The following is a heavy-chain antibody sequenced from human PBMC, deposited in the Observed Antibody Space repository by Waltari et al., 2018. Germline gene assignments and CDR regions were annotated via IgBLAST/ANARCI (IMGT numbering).Heavy chain of an antibody. J-gene: IGHJ3*02. Sequence: EVQLVESGGGLVQPGGSMRLSCAASGCPLSNSWTSWVRQAPGKGPDWVANIMTDGREEYYVDSVRCRFTISRDNAKNSLYLQMNSLRPEDTAVYYCVRDQWFAFDIWGQGTMVTVSS. CDR3: VRDQWFAFDI. CDR1: GCPLSNSW. D-gene: IGHD3-22*01. V-gene: IGHV3-7*01. CDR2: IMTDGREE.